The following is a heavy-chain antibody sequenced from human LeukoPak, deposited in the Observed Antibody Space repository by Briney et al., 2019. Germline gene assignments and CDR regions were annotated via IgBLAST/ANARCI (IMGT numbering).Heavy chain of an antibody. CDR1: GFTFSSYA. CDR2: ISGSGGST. V-gene: IGHV3-23*01. J-gene: IGHJ6*02. Sequence: GGSLRLSCAASGFTFSSYAMSWVRQAPGKGLEWVSAISGSGGSTYYADSVKGRLTISRDNSKNTLYLQMNSLRAEDTAVYYCASSWGWYYYYYGMDVWGQGTTVTVSS. D-gene: IGHD6-13*01. CDR3: ASSWGWYYYYYGMDV.